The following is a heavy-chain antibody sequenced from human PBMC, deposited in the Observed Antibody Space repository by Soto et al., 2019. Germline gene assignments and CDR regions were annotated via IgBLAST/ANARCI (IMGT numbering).Heavy chain of an antibody. J-gene: IGHJ4*02. CDR1: GYTFTSYA. V-gene: IGHV1-3*01. Sequence: ASVKVSCKASGYTFTSYAMHWVRQAPGQRLEWMGWINAGNGNTKYSQKFQGRVTITRDTSASTAYMELSGLRSEDTAVYYCARGSGYYYLDDYWGQGTLVTVSS. CDR3: ARGSGYYYLDDY. CDR2: INAGNGNT. D-gene: IGHD3-22*01.